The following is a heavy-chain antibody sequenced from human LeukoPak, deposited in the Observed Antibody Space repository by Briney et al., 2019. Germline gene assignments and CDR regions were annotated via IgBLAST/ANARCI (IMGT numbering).Heavy chain of an antibody. CDR3: ARVDYYDRVDY. V-gene: IGHV4-61*02. CDR2: IYTSGST. D-gene: IGHD3-22*01. J-gene: IGHJ4*02. Sequence: SQTLSLTCTVSGGSISSGSYYWSWIRQPAGKGLEWIGRIYTSGSTNYNPSLKSRVTISVDTSKNQFSLKLSSVTAADTAVYYCARVDYYDRVDYWGQGTLVTVSS. CDR1: GGSISSGSYY.